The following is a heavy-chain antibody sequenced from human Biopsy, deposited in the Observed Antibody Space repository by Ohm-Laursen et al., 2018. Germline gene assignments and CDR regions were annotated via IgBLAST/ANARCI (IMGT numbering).Heavy chain of an antibody. Sequence: SQTLSLTCIVTGGSLSSYYWSWIRQPAGRGLEWIGRIYSSGSTNYNPSLKSRVTLSIDTSKRQFSLKLSFVTAADTAVYYCARWTPEYDSSRYYLDAFDIWGQGTKVTVSS. CDR3: ARWTPEYDSSRYYLDAFDI. CDR1: GGSLSSYY. J-gene: IGHJ3*02. CDR2: IYSSGST. V-gene: IGHV4-4*07. D-gene: IGHD3-22*01.